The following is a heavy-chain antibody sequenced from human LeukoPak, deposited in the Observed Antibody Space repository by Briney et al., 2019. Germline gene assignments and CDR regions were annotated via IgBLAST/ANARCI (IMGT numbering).Heavy chain of an antibody. CDR3: ARHSYFDY. CDR2: IYYSGSA. V-gene: IGHV4-39*01. J-gene: IGHJ4*02. CDR1: GVSISSISYY. Sequence: SETLSLTCTVSGVSISSISYYWGWIRQPPGKGLEWIGRIYYSGSAYYNPSLKSRVPISVDTSKNQFSLKLSSVTAADTAVYYCARHSYFDYWGQGTLVTVSS.